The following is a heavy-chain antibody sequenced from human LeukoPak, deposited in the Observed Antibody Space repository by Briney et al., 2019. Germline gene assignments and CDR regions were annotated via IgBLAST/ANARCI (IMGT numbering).Heavy chain of an antibody. CDR1: GFTFSSYA. V-gene: IGHV3-30*01. J-gene: IGHJ4*02. Sequence: GGSLRLSCAASGFTFSSYAMHWVRQAPGKGLEWVAVMSYDGSNKYYADSVKGRFTISRDNSKNTLYLQMNSLRAEDTAVYYCARGNYYDSSGYYYYFDYWGQGTLVTVSS. D-gene: IGHD3-22*01. CDR3: ARGNYYDSSGYYYYFDY. CDR2: MSYDGSNK.